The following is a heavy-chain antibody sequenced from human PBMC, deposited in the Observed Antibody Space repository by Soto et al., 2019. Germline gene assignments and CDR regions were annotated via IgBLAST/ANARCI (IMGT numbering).Heavy chain of an antibody. CDR3: AGSFGGSDYFDA. V-gene: IGHV5-10-1*01. CDR2: IDPSDSDS. Sequence: PGESLKISCRGSGYSFTSYWISWVRQMPGKSLERMGRIDPSDSDSNYSPSIQGHVTISADKSITPAYLQWNSLKASDTALYYCAGSFGGSDYFDALGQGTLVTVAS. D-gene: IGHD3-10*01. J-gene: IGHJ4*02. CDR1: GYSFTSYW.